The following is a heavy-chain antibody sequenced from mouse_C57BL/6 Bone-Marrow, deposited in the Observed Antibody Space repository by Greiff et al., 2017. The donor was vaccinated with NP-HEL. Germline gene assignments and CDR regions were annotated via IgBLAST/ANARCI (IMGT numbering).Heavy chain of an antibody. CDR2: INPNNGGT. J-gene: IGHJ2*01. V-gene: IGHV1-26*01. Sequence: VQLQQSGPELVKPGASVKISCKASGYTFTDYYMNWVKQSHGKSLEWIGDINPNNGGTSYNQKFKGKATLTVDKSSSTAYMELRSLTSEDSAVYYCARSSYGPFCCDYWGQGTTLTVSS. CDR3: ARSSYGPFCCDY. D-gene: IGHD1-1*02. CDR1: GYTFTDYY.